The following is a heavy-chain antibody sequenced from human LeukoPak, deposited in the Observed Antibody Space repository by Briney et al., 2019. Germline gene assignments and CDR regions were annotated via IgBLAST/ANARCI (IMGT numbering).Heavy chain of an antibody. CDR3: AREGGYCSSTSCYPLGLGMDV. D-gene: IGHD2-2*01. CDR2: IYYSGST. Sequence: SETLSLTCTVSGGSISSYYWSWIRQPPGKGLEWIGYIYYSGSTNYNPSLKSRVTISVDTSKNQFSLKLSSVTAADTAVYYCAREGGYCSSTSCYPLGLGMDVWGKGTTVTVSS. V-gene: IGHV4-59*01. J-gene: IGHJ6*04. CDR1: GGSISSYY.